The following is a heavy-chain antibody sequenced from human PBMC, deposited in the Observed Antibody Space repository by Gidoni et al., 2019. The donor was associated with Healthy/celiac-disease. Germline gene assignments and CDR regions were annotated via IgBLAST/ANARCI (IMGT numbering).Heavy chain of an antibody. D-gene: IGHD2-2*01. CDR1: GFTFSSYA. V-gene: IGHV3-30*04. CDR3: AKDPVPAAIGYYYYYMDV. Sequence: QVQLVESGGGVVQPGRSLRLYCAASGFTFSSYAMHWVRQAPGKGLEWVAVISYDGSNKYYADSVKGRFTISRDNSKNTLYLQMNSLRAEDTAVYYCAKDPVPAAIGYYYYYMDVWGKGTTVTVSS. CDR2: ISYDGSNK. J-gene: IGHJ6*03.